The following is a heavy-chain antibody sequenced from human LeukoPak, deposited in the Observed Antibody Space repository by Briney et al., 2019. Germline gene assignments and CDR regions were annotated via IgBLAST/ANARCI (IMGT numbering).Heavy chain of an antibody. Sequence: PSETLSLTCTVSGGSISSGDYYWSWIRQPPGKGLEWIGYIYYSGSTYYNPSLKSRVTISVDTSKNQFSLKLSSVTAADTAVYYCAGGSYYDFWADYWGQGTLVTVSS. V-gene: IGHV4-30-4*08. CDR2: IYYSGST. J-gene: IGHJ4*02. D-gene: IGHD3-3*01. CDR1: GGSISSGDYY. CDR3: AGGSYYDFWADY.